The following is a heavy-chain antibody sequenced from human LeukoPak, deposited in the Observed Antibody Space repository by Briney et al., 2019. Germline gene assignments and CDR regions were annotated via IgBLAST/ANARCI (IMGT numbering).Heavy chain of an antibody. CDR2: ISWNSGSI. J-gene: IGHJ3*02. D-gene: IGHD4-17*01. CDR3: AKAWTTVTTGAFDI. V-gene: IGHV3-9*01. CDR1: GFTFDDYA. Sequence: GGSLRLSCAASGFTFDDYAMHWVRKAPGKGMEWDSGISWNSGSIGYADSVKGRFTISRDNAKNSLYLRMNSLRAEDTALYYCAKAWTTVTTGAFDIWGQGTMVTVSS.